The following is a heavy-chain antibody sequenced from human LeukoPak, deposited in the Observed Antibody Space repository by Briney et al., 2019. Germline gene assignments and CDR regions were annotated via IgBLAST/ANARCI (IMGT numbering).Heavy chain of an antibody. D-gene: IGHD3-22*01. Sequence: GESLKISGKGSGYSFTSYWIGWVRQMPGKGLEWMGIIYPGDSDTRYSPSFQGQVTISADKSISTAYLQWSSLKASDTAMYYCARHPDYYDSSGYYYPFDYWGQGTLVTVSS. CDR1: GYSFTSYW. V-gene: IGHV5-51*01. CDR3: ARHPDYYDSSGYYYPFDY. J-gene: IGHJ4*02. CDR2: IYPGDSDT.